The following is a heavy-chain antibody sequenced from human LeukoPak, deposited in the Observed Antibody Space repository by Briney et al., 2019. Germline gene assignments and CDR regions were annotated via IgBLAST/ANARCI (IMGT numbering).Heavy chain of an antibody. CDR2: FIPMFGTV. V-gene: IGHV1-69*01. D-gene: IGHD6-6*01. Sequence: SVKVSCKASGDTLSSHGFSWVRQAPGQGLEWMGGFIPMFGTVNYAQNFQGRVTITADESTSTAYTDLSSLRSEDTAVYYCARVISIGQPPYFYYMDVWGKGTTVTVSS. CDR3: ARVISIGQPPYFYYMDV. CDR1: GDTLSSHG. J-gene: IGHJ6*03.